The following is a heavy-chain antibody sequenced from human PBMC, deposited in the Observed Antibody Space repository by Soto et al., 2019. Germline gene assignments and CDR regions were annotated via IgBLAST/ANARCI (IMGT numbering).Heavy chain of an antibody. CDR3: AREGPVDSYYSDY. V-gene: IGHV3-33*01. Sequence: GGSLRLACAAPGFSCSRYGMHWVRQAPGKGLEWVAVIWYDGSNKYYADSVKGRFTISRDNSKNTLYLQMNSLRAEDTAVYYCAREGPVDSYYSDYRGDGTLVSVSP. CDR2: IWYDGSNK. CDR1: GFSCSRYG. D-gene: IGHD2-15*01. J-gene: IGHJ4*01.